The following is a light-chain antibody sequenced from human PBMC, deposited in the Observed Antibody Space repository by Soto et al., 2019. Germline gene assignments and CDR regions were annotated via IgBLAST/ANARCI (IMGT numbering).Light chain of an antibody. CDR3: QVWDSSTVL. CDR1: NIGSKN. V-gene: IGLV3-9*01. J-gene: IGLJ2*01. CDR2: RNN. Sequence: SYELTQPLSVSVALGQTARITCGGNNIGSKNVHWYQQKPGQAPVQVIYRNNKRPSGIPERFSGSNSGNTATLTISRAQAGDEADYFCQVWDSSTVLFGGGTKLTVL.